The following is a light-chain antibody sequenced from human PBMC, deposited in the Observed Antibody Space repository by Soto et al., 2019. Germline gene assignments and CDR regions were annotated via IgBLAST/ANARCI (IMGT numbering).Light chain of an antibody. J-gene: IGLJ3*02. V-gene: IGLV2-14*01. CDR2: DVN. CDR1: SSDVGAYNY. Sequence: QSALTQPASVSGSPGQSITISCTGTSSDVGAYNYVSWCQQHPGKAPKLIIYDVNHRPSGISDRFSGPKSGNTASLTISGLQADDEAYYYCTSYTTSSTGVFGGGTKVTVL. CDR3: TSYTTSSTGV.